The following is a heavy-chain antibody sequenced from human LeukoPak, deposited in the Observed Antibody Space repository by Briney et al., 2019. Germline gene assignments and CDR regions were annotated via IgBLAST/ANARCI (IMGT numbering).Heavy chain of an antibody. D-gene: IGHD3-3*01. CDR2: IWYDGSNK. Sequence: GGSLRLSCAASGFTFSSYGMHWVRQAPGKGLEWVAVIWYDGSNKYYADSVKGRLTISRDNSKNTLYLQMNSLRAEDTAVYYCAKEGSLRFLEWLSGGYYYYYYMDVWGKGTTVTVSS. J-gene: IGHJ6*03. V-gene: IGHV3-33*06. CDR1: GFTFSSYG. CDR3: AKEGSLRFLEWLSGGYYYYYYMDV.